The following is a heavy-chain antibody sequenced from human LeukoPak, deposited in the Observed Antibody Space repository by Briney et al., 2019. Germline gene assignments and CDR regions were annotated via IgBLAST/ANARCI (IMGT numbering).Heavy chain of an antibody. CDR2: ISAYNGNT. J-gene: IGHJ5*02. Sequence: ASVKASCKASGYTFTSYGISWVRQAPGQGLEWMGWISAYNGNTNYAQKLQGRVTMTTDTSTSTAYMELRSLRSDDTAVYYCARDRTDIVVVPAAPMGWFDPWGQGTLVTVSS. D-gene: IGHD2-2*01. CDR1: GYTFTSYG. V-gene: IGHV1-18*01. CDR3: ARDRTDIVVVPAAPMGWFDP.